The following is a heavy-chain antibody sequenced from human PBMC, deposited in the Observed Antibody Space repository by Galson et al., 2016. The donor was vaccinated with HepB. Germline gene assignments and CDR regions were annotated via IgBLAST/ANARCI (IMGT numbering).Heavy chain of an antibody. CDR3: VQGSTAPAV. CDR1: GFTFSDSA. Sequence: SLRLSCAASGFTFSDSAMHWVRQAPGKGLEVVSSISRSGDSTDYADSVKGRFAISRDNSKNALSLQMNSLTADDTAIYYCVQGSTAPAVWGKGTTVTVSS. D-gene: IGHD2-2*01. V-gene: IGHV3-23*01. CDR2: ISRSGDST. J-gene: IGHJ6*04.